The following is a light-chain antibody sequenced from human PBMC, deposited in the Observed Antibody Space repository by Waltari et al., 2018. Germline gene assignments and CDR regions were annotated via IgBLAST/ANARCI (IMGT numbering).Light chain of an antibody. CDR3: NSYTTGSTLTVI. V-gene: IGLV2-14*03. CDR2: DVS. Sequence: QSALTQPASVSGSPGQSITISCTGTSSDLGNYNFVSWYQQHPGKAPKLIIYDVSNRPSGVSNRFSGSWSGNTDSLTIAGLQAEDEADYYCNSYTTGSTLTVIFGGGTKLTVL. J-gene: IGLJ2*01. CDR1: SSDLGNYNF.